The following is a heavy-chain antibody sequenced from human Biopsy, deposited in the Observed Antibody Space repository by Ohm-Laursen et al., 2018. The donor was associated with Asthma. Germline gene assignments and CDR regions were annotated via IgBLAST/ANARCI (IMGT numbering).Heavy chain of an antibody. CDR3: AAGRTSLQGESLI. CDR1: GVALSGYT. J-gene: IGHJ4*01. D-gene: IGHD2/OR15-2a*01. CDR2: IVFASGAT. Sequence: EASVKVSCNASGVALSGYTFEWVRQARGLGLEWIAWIVFASGATNYAQNFQDRLIVTRDMSAGSVSMELRGLSSTDTAVYYCAAGRTSLQGESLIWGQGTLVSVSS. V-gene: IGHV1-58*01.